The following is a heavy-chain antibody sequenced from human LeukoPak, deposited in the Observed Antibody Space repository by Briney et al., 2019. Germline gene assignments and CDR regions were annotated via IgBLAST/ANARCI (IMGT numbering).Heavy chain of an antibody. Sequence: ASVKVSCKASGYSFTTYGINWVRQAPGQGLEWMGWITAYNGNTNSAQKLQGRVTMTTDTSTSTAYMELRSLRSDDTAVYYRARIRSEYSSSPPGYWGQGTLVTVSS. CDR3: ARIRSEYSSSPPGY. V-gene: IGHV1-18*01. D-gene: IGHD6-6*01. CDR2: ITAYNGNT. J-gene: IGHJ4*02. CDR1: GYSFTTYG.